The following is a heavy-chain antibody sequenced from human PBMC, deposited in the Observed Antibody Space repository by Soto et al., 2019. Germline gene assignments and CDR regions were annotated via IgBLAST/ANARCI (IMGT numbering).Heavy chain of an antibody. Sequence: GASVKVSCKASGYTFTDYHIHWVQQAPGQGLEFMGWINANNGGAGSAQQFQGRVTVTRDTSITTVYMELSNPRSDDTAVYYCAREGGSETLQPSYNWFDSWGQGTLVTVSS. CDR2: INANNGGA. J-gene: IGHJ5*01. D-gene: IGHD6-25*01. CDR1: GYTFTDYH. CDR3: AREGGSETLQPSYNWFDS. V-gene: IGHV1-2*02.